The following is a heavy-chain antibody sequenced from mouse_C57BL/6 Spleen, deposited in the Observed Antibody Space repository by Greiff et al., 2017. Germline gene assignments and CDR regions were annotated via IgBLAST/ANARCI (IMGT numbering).Heavy chain of an antibody. Sequence: QVQLQQPGAELVRPGSSVKLSCKASGYTFTSYWMHWVKQRPIQGLEWIGNIDPSDSETHYNQKFKDKATLTVDKSSSTAYMQLSSLTSEDSAVYEGARVVHRYKADDVEYWGQGTTLTVS. J-gene: IGHJ2*01. CDR2: IDPSDSET. D-gene: IGHD1-1*02. CDR1: GYTFTSYW. V-gene: IGHV1-52*01. CDR3: ARVVHRYKADDVEY.